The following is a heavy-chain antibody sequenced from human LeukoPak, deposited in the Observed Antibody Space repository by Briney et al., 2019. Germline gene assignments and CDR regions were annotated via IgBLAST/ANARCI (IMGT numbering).Heavy chain of an antibody. CDR2: VFYPGST. Sequence: SETLSLTCTVSGGPIDRHYWSWIRQLPGKGLEWIGYVFYPGSTNYNPSLKSRVTMSLDTSRDQFSLRLTSVTAADTAIYYCASRPAGSTWYGVFDYWSQGTLVTVSS. V-gene: IGHV4-59*11. D-gene: IGHD6-13*01. CDR3: ASRPAGSTWYGVFDY. CDR1: GGPIDRHY. J-gene: IGHJ4*02.